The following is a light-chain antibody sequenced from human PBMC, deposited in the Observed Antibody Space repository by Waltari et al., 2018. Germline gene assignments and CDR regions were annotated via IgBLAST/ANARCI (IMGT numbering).Light chain of an antibody. CDR1: RSNIGRNN. Sequence: QSVLTQPPSASGTLGQRVTIPCSGSRSNIGRNNLNRYQQLPGTAPKRLIYSNNQRPSGVPDRFSGSKSGTSASLAISGLQSEDEADYYCAAWDDSLNVVVFGGGTKPTVL. CDR3: AAWDDSLNVVV. J-gene: IGLJ2*01. CDR2: SNN. V-gene: IGLV1-44*01.